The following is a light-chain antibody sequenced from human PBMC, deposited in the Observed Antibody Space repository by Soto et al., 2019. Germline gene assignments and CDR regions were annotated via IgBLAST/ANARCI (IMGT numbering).Light chain of an antibody. CDR3: QQSFSAPLT. CDR1: QNIKKY. V-gene: IGKV1-39*01. Sequence: DIQMTQSPSALSASVGDRVTITCRASQNIKKYLNWYRQKPGKAPDLLIYTASSLQVGFPSRFSGSGSGTDFSLTITSLQPEDSAIYYCQQSFSAPLTFGGGTKV. J-gene: IGKJ4*01. CDR2: TAS.